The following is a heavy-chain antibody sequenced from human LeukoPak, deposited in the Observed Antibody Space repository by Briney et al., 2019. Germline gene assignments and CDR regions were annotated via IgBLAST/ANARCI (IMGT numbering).Heavy chain of an antibody. J-gene: IGHJ6*02. Sequence: ASVKVSCKASGGTFSSYAISWVRQAPGQGLEWMGGIIPIFGTANYAQKFQGRVTITADESTSTACMELSSLRSEDTAVYYCARESYDSSGYYVSYYYGMDVWGQGTTVTVSS. CDR3: ARESYDSSGYYVSYYYGMDV. CDR1: GGTFSSYA. D-gene: IGHD3-22*01. CDR2: IIPIFGTA. V-gene: IGHV1-69*13.